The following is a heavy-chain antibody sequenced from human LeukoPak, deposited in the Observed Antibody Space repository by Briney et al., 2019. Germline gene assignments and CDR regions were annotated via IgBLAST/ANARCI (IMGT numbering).Heavy chain of an antibody. Sequence: SETLSLTCAVYGGSFSGYYWSWIRQPPGKGLEWIGEINHSGSTNYNPSLKSRVTISVDTSKNQFSLKLRSVTAADTAVYYCARGRYVSYYDSSGYYHWFDPWGQGTLVTVSS. V-gene: IGHV4-34*01. CDR3: ARGRYVSYYDSSGYYHWFDP. CDR1: GGSFSGYY. CDR2: INHSGST. J-gene: IGHJ5*02. D-gene: IGHD3-22*01.